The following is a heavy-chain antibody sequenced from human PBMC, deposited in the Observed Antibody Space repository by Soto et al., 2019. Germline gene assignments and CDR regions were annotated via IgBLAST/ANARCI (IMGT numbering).Heavy chain of an antibody. V-gene: IGHV1-2*04. CDR2: INPNSGGT. Sequence: ASVKVSCKASGYTFTGYYMHWVRQAPGQGLEWMGWINPNSGGTNYAQKFQGWVTMTRDTSMSTAYMELSRLRSDDTAVYYCATAYTGTLNSWGQGTLVTVSS. CDR3: ATAYTGTLNS. CDR1: GYTFTGYY. D-gene: IGHD3-16*01. J-gene: IGHJ4*02.